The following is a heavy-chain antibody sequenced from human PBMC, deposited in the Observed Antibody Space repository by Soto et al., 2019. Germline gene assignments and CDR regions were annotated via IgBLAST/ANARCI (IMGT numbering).Heavy chain of an antibody. CDR1: GCSFSDYY. CDR3: AKGSGSSWFSS. Sequence: SGGSLRLSCAASGCSFSDYYMNFIRQAPGWGLEWVSAISVSGGSTYYADSVKGRFAISRDNSKNTLYLQMKSLRAEDTAVYYCAKGSGSSWFSSWGQGTLVTVSS. V-gene: IGHV3-23*01. CDR2: ISVSGGST. J-gene: IGHJ4*02. D-gene: IGHD6-13*01.